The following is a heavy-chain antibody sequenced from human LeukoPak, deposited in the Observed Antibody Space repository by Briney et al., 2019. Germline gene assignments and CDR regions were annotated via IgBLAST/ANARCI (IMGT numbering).Heavy chain of an antibody. Sequence: ESLKISCKGSGYSFTSYWIGWVRQMPGKGLEWVGIIYPGDYDTRYSPSVQGQVTISADKSISTAYLQWSRLKASDTAMYYCARGDGIDSFDIWGQGTMVTVSS. CDR2: IYPGDYDT. J-gene: IGHJ3*02. CDR3: ARGDGIDSFDI. D-gene: IGHD3-10*01. V-gene: IGHV5-51*01. CDR1: GYSFTSYW.